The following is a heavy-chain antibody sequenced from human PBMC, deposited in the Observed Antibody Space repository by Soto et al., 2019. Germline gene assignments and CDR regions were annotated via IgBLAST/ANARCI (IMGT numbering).Heavy chain of an antibody. CDR1: GFTFSNYA. V-gene: IGHV3-23*01. CDR2: ISGSGGST. D-gene: IGHD6-13*01. CDR3: AKDQGSSWYEIGY. Sequence: EVQLLESGGGLVQPGGSLRLSCAASGFTFSNYAVTWVRQAPGKGLEWVSTISGSGGSTYYADSVKGRFTISRDNSKNTLYLQMNRLRAEDTAVYYCAKDQGSSWYEIGYWGQGTLVTVSS. J-gene: IGHJ4*02.